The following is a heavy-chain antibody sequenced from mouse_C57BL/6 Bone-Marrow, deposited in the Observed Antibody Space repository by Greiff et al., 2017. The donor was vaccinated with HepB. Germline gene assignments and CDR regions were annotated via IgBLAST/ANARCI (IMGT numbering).Heavy chain of an antibody. CDR3: ARFKAPYFDY. V-gene: IGHV1-63*01. CDR1: GYTFTNYW. J-gene: IGHJ2*01. Sequence: VQLQQSGAELVRPGTSVKMSCKASGYTFTNYWIGWAKQRPGHGLEWIGDIYPGGGYTNYNEKFKGKATLTADKSSSTAYMQFSSLTSEYSAIYYCARFKAPYFDYWGQGTTLTVSS. CDR2: IYPGGGYT.